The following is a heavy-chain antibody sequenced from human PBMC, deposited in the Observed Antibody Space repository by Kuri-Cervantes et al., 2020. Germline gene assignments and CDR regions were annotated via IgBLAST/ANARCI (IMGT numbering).Heavy chain of an antibody. CDR2: MSSGSIYM. CDR3: ARDPRPSYYDFWSGSYGMDV. J-gene: IGHJ6*02. V-gene: IGHV3-21*01. D-gene: IGHD3-3*01. Sequence: GGSLRLSCAASGFTVSSNYMSWVRQAPGKGLEWVSSMSSGSIYMYYADSLKGRSTISRDNSKNTLYLQMNSLRAEDTAVYYCARDPRPSYYDFWSGSYGMDVWGQGTTVTVSS. CDR1: GFTVSSNY.